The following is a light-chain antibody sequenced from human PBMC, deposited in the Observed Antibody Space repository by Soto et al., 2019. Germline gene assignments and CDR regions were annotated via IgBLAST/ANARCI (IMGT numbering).Light chain of an antibody. J-gene: IGLJ1*01. CDR1: TSNIGNNG. CDR2: SNN. V-gene: IGLV1-47*02. Sequence: QSVLTQPPSVSEAPGQRVTISCSGGTSNIGNNGVNWYQQLPGTAPKLLIYSNNQRPSGVPDRFSGSKSGTSASLAISGLRSEDEADYYCAAWDDSLSGYVFGTGTKLTVL. CDR3: AAWDDSLSGYV.